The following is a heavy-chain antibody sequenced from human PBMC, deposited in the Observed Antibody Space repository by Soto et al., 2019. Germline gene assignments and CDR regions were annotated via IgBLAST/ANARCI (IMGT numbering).Heavy chain of an antibody. CDR3: ARADTAMVSGY. D-gene: IGHD5-18*01. V-gene: IGHV4-34*01. Sequence: SETLSLTCAVYGGSFSGYYWSWIRQPPGKGLEWIGEINHSGSTNYNPSLKSRVTISVDTSKNQFSLKLSSVTAADTAVYYCARADTAMVSGYWGQGALVTVSS. CDR2: INHSGST. J-gene: IGHJ4*02. CDR1: GGSFSGYY.